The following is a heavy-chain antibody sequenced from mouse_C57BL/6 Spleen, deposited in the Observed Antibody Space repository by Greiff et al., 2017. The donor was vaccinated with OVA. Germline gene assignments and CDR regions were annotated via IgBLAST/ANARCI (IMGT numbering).Heavy chain of an antibody. CDR2: ISSGGSYT. Sequence: EVNVVESGGDLVKPGGSLKLSCAASGFTFSSYGMSWVRQTPDKRLEWVATISSGGSYTYYPDSVKGRFTISRDNAKNTLYLQMSSLKSEDTAMYYCASMVTSYYFDYWGQGTTLTVSS. V-gene: IGHV5-6*01. D-gene: IGHD2-2*01. J-gene: IGHJ2*01. CDR3: ASMVTSYYFDY. CDR1: GFTFSSYG.